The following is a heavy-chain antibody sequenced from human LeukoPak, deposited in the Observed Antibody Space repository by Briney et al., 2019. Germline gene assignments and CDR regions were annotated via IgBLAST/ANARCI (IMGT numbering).Heavy chain of an antibody. V-gene: IGHV3-15*01. J-gene: IGHJ4*02. CDR1: GFIFRDVW. CDR2: IKSKSDGGTI. Sequence: GGSLRLSCAGSGFIFRDVWMSWVRQAPGKGLEWVGRIKSKSDGGTIDYAAPVKGRVTMSRDDSKKTFSLEMNNLKTEDTGVYYCTTDLDYWGQGTLVTVFS. CDR3: TTDLDY.